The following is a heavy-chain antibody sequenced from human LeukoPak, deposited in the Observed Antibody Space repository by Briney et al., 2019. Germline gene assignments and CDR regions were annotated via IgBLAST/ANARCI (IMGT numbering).Heavy chain of an antibody. CDR2: INPSGGST. V-gene: IGHV1-46*01. CDR3: ARDISTMIVVVHFDY. J-gene: IGHJ4*02. Sequence: ASVNVSCKASGYTFTSYYMHWVRQAPGQGLEWMGIINPSGGSTSYAQKFQGRVTMTRDTSTSTVYMELSSLRSEDTAVYYCARDISTMIVVVHFDYWGQGTLVTVSS. D-gene: IGHD3-22*01. CDR1: GYTFTSYY.